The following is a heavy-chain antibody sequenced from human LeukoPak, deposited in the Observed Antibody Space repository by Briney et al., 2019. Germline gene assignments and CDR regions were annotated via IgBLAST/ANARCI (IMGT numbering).Heavy chain of an antibody. CDR1: GFTFSSYA. D-gene: IGHD3-3*01. J-gene: IGHJ4*02. V-gene: IGHV3-7*01. CDR2: IKQDGSEK. CDR3: ARAYYEDYFDY. Sequence: GGSLRLSCAASGFTFSSYAMSWVRQAPGKGLEWVANIKQDGSEKYYVDSVKGRFTISRDNAKNSLYLQMNSLRAEDTAVYYCARAYYEDYFDYWGQGTLVTVSS.